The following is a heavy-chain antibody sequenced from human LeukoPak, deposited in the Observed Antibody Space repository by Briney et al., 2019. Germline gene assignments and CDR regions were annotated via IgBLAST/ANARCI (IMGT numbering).Heavy chain of an antibody. Sequence: GGSLRLSCVDSGFTFSRFWMHWVRQAPGKGLVWVSHITTDGSSTSYADSVKGRFTISRDNAKNTLYLQMNSLRAEDTAVYYCAINYYDSSGYYLFDYWGQGTLVTVSS. CDR3: AINYYDSSGYYLFDY. CDR2: ITTDGSST. J-gene: IGHJ4*02. D-gene: IGHD3-22*01. CDR1: GFTFSRFW. V-gene: IGHV3-74*01.